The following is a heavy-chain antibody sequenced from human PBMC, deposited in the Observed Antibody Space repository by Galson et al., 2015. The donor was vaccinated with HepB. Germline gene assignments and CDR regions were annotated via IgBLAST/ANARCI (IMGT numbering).Heavy chain of an antibody. D-gene: IGHD3-22*01. CDR2: ISWNSGSI. Sequence: SLRLSCAASGFKFDDFAMYWVRQAPGKGLEWVSGISWNSGSIGYADSVKGRFTISRDNAKKSLYLQMNSLRAEDTALYYCAKNGRSDSTGYFDPYFDYWGRGTLVTVSS. J-gene: IGHJ4*02. CDR3: AKNGRSDSTGYFDPYFDY. CDR1: GFKFDDFA. V-gene: IGHV3-9*01.